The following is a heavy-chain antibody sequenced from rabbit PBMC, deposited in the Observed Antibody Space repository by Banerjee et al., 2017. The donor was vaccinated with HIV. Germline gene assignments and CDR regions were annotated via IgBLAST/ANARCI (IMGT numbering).Heavy chain of an antibody. V-gene: IGHV1S40*01. Sequence: KPEGSLTLTCTASGFSFSNSQYMCWVRQAPGKGLEWIACIYGGSSDTTYYASWANGRFTVSQTSSTTVTLQRTSLTAADTATYFCARGVTTYYLDLWGPGTLVTVS. D-gene: IGHD1-1*01. CDR3: ARGVTTYYLDL. CDR1: GFSFSNSQY. CDR2: IYGGSSDTT. J-gene: IGHJ6*01.